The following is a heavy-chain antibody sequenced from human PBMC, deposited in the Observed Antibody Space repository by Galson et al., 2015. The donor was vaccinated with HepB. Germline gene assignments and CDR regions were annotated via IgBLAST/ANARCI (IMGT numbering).Heavy chain of an antibody. CDR1: GFTFSSYW. J-gene: IGHJ4*02. V-gene: IGHV3-7*03. CDR3: AKAGSRQLWFGGFDY. CDR2: IKQDGSEK. Sequence: SLRLSCAASGFTFSSYWMSWVRQAPGKGLEWVANIKQDGSEKYYVDSVKGRFTISRDNAKNSLYLQMNSLRAEDTAVYYCAKAGSRQLWFGGFDYWGQGTLDTVSS. D-gene: IGHD3-10*01.